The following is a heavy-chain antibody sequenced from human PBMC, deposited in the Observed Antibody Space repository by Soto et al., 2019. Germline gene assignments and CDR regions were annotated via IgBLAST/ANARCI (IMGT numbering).Heavy chain of an antibody. J-gene: IGHJ6*02. CDR2: INPNSGGT. D-gene: IGHD3-16*01. CDR1: GYTFTGYY. V-gene: IGHV1-2*02. CDR3: ASRLGLEYYYGMDV. Sequence: ASVKVSCKASGYTFTGYYMHWVRQAPGQGLEWMGWINPNSGGTNYAQKFQGRVTMTRDTSISTAYMELSRLRSDDTAVYYCASRLGLEYYYGMDVWGQGTTVTVSS.